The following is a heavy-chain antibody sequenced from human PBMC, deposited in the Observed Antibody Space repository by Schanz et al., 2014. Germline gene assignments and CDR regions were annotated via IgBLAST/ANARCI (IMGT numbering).Heavy chain of an antibody. D-gene: IGHD3-10*02. Sequence: EVKMVESGGGLVKPGGSLRLSCAASGFNFSSYSLNWVRQAPGKGLEWVSSISYGTSYIYYAESVKGRFTISRDSSKNTLYLQMNSLRPEDTAIYYCAKNQYDDVDLSSFYFDFWGQGTLVTVSS. CDR1: GFNFSSYS. V-gene: IGHV3-21*04. J-gene: IGHJ4*02. CDR3: AKNQYDDVDLSSFYFDF. CDR2: ISYGTSYI.